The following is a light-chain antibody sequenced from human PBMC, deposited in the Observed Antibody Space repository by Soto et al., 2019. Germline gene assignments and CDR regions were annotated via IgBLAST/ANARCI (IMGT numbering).Light chain of an antibody. V-gene: IGKV3-15*01. CDR1: QSVSSN. CDR3: QQYNNWPLT. Sequence: EIVMTQSPATLSVSPGERATLSCRASQSVSSNLAWYQQRPGQAPRLLIYGASTRATGIPASFSGSGSGTDFTLTISSLQSEDFAAYYCQQYNNWPLTFGGGTKVEI. CDR2: GAS. J-gene: IGKJ4*01.